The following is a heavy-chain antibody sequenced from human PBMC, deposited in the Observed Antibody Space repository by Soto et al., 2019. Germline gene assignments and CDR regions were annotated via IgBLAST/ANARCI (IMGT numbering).Heavy chain of an antibody. V-gene: IGHV6-1*01. D-gene: IGHD2-2*01. CDR1: GDSVSSNSAA. CDR2: TYYRSKWYN. Sequence: SQTLSLTCAISGDSVSSNSAAWNWIRQSPSRGLEWLGRTYYRSKWYNDYAVSVKSRITINPDTSKNQFSLQLNSVTPEDTAVYYCAREAGVGYCSSISCYPMKYYYYGMDVWGQGTTVTVSS. CDR3: AREAGVGYCSSISCYPMKYYYYGMDV. J-gene: IGHJ6*02.